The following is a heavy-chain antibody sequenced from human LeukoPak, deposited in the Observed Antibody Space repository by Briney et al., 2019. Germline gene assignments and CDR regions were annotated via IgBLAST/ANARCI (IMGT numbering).Heavy chain of an antibody. D-gene: IGHD3-22*01. CDR1: GFILNDYG. J-gene: IGHJ4*02. Sequence: GSLRLSCTASGFILNDYGMHWVRQAPGKGLEWVADIWFDKNQHFADSVKGRFAISRDNSKNTLYLQMNSLRSEDTAVYYCVGNYESSGYYRMPPDHWGQGSLVTVSS. V-gene: IGHV3-33*03. CDR3: VGNYESSGYYRMPPDH. CDR2: IWFDKNQ.